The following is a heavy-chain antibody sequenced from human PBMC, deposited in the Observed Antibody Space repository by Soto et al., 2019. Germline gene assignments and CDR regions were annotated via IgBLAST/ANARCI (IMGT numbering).Heavy chain of an antibody. J-gene: IGHJ6*02. CDR1: GFTFSSNA. Sequence: GGSLRLSCAASGFTFSSNAMHWVRQSPGKGLEWVAVLSYDGSNKYYADSVKGRFTISRDNSKNTLYLQMYSLRTEDTALYYCARDVESGSSQYYYYFYGMDVWGQGTTVTVSS. D-gene: IGHD1-26*01. CDR2: LSYDGSNK. CDR3: ARDVESGSSQYYYYFYGMDV. V-gene: IGHV3-30-3*01.